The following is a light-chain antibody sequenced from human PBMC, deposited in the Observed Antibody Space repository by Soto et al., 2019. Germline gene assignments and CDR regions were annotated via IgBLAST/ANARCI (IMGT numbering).Light chain of an antibody. J-gene: IGLJ1*01. CDR2: DVT. CDR3: CSYAGNYIYV. CDR1: NSDVGGYDY. Sequence: QSVLAQPRSVSGSPGQSVTISCTGTNSDVGGYDYVSWYQQHPGKAPKLMIYDVTQRPSGVPDRFSGSKSGKTASLTISGLQADDEADYYCCSYAGNYIYVFGTGTKLTVL. V-gene: IGLV2-11*01.